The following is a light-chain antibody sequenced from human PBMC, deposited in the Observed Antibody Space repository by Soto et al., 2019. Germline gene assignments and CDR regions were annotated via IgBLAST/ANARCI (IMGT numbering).Light chain of an antibody. J-gene: IGKJ1*01. CDR2: KAS. CDR3: QQYNSYTT. Sequence: DIQITQSPSTLSAAVGDRVTITCRASQSISSWFAWYQQKPVKSPKLLIYKASSLESGVPSRFSGSGSRTEFTLNISSLQPDDFATYYCQQYNSYTTFGQGNKVDIK. CDR1: QSISSW. V-gene: IGKV1-5*03.